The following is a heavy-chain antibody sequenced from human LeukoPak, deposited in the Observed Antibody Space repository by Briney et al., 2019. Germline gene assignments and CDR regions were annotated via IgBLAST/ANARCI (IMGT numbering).Heavy chain of an antibody. CDR2: ISAYNGNT. CDR1: GYTFTSYG. J-gene: IGHJ5*02. D-gene: IGHD3-10*01. V-gene: IGHV1-18*01. CDR3: ARGLMVRGQTEIGNWFDP. Sequence: ASVKVSCKASGYTFTSYGISWVRQAPGQGLEWMGWISAYNGNTNYAQKLQGRVTMTTDTSTSTAYMELRSLRSDDTAVYYCARGLMVRGQTEIGNWFDPWGQGTLVTVSS.